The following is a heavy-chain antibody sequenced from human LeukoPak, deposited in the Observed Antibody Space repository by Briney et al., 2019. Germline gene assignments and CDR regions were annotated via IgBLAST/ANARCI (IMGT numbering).Heavy chain of an antibody. CDR1: GFTFSSYA. CDR2: ISYDGSNK. D-gene: IGHD3-16*02. V-gene: IGHV3-30-3*01. J-gene: IGHJ4*02. CDR3: ARPVMITFGGVIASFDY. Sequence: GGSLRLSCAASGFTFSSYAMHWVRQAPGKGLEWVAVISYDGSNKYYADSVKGRFTISRDNSKNTLYLQMNSLRAEDTAVYYCARPVMITFGGVIASFDYWGQGTLVTVSS.